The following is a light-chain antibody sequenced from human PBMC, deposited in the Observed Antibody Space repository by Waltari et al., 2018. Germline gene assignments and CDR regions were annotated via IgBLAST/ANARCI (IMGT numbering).Light chain of an antibody. J-gene: IGLJ3*02. V-gene: IGLV1-44*01. CDR2: TND. CDR3: AAWDDNLNARV. CDR1: NANIGSNT. Sequence: QSVLTQPPSSSGTPGQRVTISCSGSNANIGSNTVNWYQQFPGTAPKLLIYTNDQRPSGVPDRFSGSKSGPSASLAISGLQADDEAHYYCAAWDDNLNARVFGGGTMLTVL.